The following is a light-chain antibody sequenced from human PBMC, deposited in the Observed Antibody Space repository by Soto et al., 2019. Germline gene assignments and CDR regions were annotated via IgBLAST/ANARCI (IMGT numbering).Light chain of an antibody. CDR3: QQYNNWPPKHT. CDR1: QSISNN. J-gene: IGKJ5*01. CDR2: DAS. V-gene: IGKV3-15*01. Sequence: EIVMTQFPGTLSVSPGERVTLSCRASQSISNNLAWYQHKPGRAPRVLIYDASTRATGVPVRFIGSGSGTEFTLTISSLESDDFAVYYCQQYNNWPPKHTFGQGTRLEI.